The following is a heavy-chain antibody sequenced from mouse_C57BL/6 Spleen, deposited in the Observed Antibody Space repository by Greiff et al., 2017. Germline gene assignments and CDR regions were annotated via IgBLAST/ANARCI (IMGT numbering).Heavy chain of an antibody. J-gene: IGHJ2*01. V-gene: IGHV14-4*01. CDR3: TGYGNFHFDY. D-gene: IGHD2-1*01. CDR1: GFNIKDDY. CDR2: IDPENGDT. Sequence: VQLQQSGAELVRPGASVKLSCTASGFNIKDDYMHWVKQRPEQGLEWIGWIDPENGDTEYASKFQGKATITADTSSNTAYLQLSSLTSEDTAVYYFTGYGNFHFDYWGQGTTLTVSS.